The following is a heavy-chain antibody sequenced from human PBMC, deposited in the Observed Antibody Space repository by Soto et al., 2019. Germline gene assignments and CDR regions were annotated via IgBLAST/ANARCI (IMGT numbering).Heavy chain of an antibody. CDR2: IIPILGIA. Sequence: QVQLVQSGAEVKKPGSSVKVSCKASGGTVSSYTISWVRQAPGQGLEWMGRIIPILGIANYAQKFQGRVTITADKSTSTAYMGLSTLAADDPAVYYRASASGGHNYCDSWGKDTLVTVSS. J-gene: IGHJ4*02. CDR1: GGTVSSYT. V-gene: IGHV1-69*02. CDR3: ASASGGHNYCDS. D-gene: IGHD1-26*01.